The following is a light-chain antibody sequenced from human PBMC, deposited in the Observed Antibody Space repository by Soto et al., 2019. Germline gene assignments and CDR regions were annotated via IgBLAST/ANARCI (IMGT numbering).Light chain of an antibody. CDR3: LQYANLPFT. J-gene: IGKJ3*01. CDR1: QSISNW. V-gene: IGKV1-5*01. CDR2: TAS. Sequence: DIPMTQSPSTLSASVGDRVTVTCRASQSISNWLAWYQHKPGKAPRLLIYTASNLEIGVPPRFSGSASETDFTFTISSLQPEDFATYYCLQYANLPFTFGPGTKVDI.